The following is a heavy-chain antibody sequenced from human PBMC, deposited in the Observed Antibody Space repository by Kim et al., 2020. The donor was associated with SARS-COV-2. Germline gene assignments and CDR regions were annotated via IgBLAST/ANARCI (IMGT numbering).Heavy chain of an antibody. Sequence: SQTLSLTCAISGDSVSSNSAAWNWIRQSPSRGLEWLGRTYYRSKWYNDYAVSVKSRITINPDTSKNQFSLQLNSVTPEDTAVYYCARGATMIVVGGNAFDIWGQGTMVTVSS. D-gene: IGHD3-22*01. CDR1: GDSVSSNSAA. CDR2: TYYRSKWYN. V-gene: IGHV6-1*01. J-gene: IGHJ3*02. CDR3: ARGATMIVVGGNAFDI.